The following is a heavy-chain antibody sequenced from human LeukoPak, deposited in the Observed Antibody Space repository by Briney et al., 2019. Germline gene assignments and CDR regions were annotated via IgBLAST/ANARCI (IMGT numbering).Heavy chain of an antibody. CDR2: IFVSGGIT. D-gene: IGHD6-19*01. CDR1: GFTFTSYA. J-gene: IGHJ4*02. V-gene: IGHV3-23*01. CDR3: AKTTTGYSSGRYPGWPVDY. Sequence: GGSLRLSCAASGFTFTSYAMYWVRQSPGKGLKWVSGIFVSGGITHYADSVKGRFTISRDNSKNTVYLQMSSLRAEDTAVYYCAKTTTGYSSGRYPGWPVDYWGQGTLVTVSS.